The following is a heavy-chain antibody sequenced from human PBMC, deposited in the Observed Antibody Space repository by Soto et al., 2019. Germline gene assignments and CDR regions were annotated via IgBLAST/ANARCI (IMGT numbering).Heavy chain of an antibody. D-gene: IGHD2-15*01. J-gene: IGHJ4*02. CDR2: IYYSGST. Sequence: PSETLSLTCTVSGGSISSSGYYWSWIRQHPGKGLEWIAYIYYSGSTYYNPSLKSRVTISVDTSKNQFSLKLSSVTAADTSVYYCARVGYCTGGSCYGLDHWGQGTLVTVSS. CDR3: ARVGYCTGGSCYGLDH. V-gene: IGHV4-31*03. CDR1: GGSISSSGYY.